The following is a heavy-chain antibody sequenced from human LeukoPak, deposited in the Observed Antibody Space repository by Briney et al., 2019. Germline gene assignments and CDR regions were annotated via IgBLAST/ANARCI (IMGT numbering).Heavy chain of an antibody. CDR1: GFTFRDYS. J-gene: IGHJ1*01. V-gene: IGHV3-69-1*01. CDR2: ISSSRFL. CDR3: VKDLMGAGATTAYLHH. D-gene: IGHD1-26*01. Sequence: GGSLRLSCAASGFTFRDYSMNWVRQAPGKGLERVSSISSSRFLYYAGSVKGRFTISRDNAKKSLYLQMNSLRAEDMAVYYCVKDLMGAGATTAYLHHWGQGTLVTVSS.